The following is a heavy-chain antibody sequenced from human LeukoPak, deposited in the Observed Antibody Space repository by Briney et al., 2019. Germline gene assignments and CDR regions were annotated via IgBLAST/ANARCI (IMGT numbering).Heavy chain of an antibody. CDR3: ARSHYDILTGYFNGY. CDR1: GGSISSYY. D-gene: IGHD3-9*01. CDR2: IYYSGST. J-gene: IGHJ4*02. V-gene: IGHV4-59*08. Sequence: SETLSLTCTVSGGSISSYYWSWIRQPPGKGLEWIGYIYYSGSTNYNPSLKSRVTISVDTSKNQFSLKLSSVTAADTAVYYCARSHYDILTGYFNGYWGQGTLVSVSS.